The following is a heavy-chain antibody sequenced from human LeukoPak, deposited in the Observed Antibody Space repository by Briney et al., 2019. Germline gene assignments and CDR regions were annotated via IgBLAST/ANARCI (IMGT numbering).Heavy chain of an antibody. CDR2: IYYTGST. CDR1: GGSISPYY. CDR3: TRGLRGGDYQLLPFGY. V-gene: IGHV4-59*01. D-gene: IGHD1-26*01. Sequence: SETLSLTCTVSGGSISPYYWSWIRQSPGKGLEYIGYIYYTGSTNYNPSLKSRVTISLDTSNNQFSLILSSVTAADTAVYYCTRGLRGGDYQLLPFGYWGQGTLVIVSS. J-gene: IGHJ4*02.